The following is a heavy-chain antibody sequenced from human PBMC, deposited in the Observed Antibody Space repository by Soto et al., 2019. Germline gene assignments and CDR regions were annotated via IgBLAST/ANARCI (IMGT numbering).Heavy chain of an antibody. CDR3: ARGYYGSGSRLGNY. J-gene: IGHJ4*02. Sequence: ASVRVSCKASGYTFTSYDINWVRQATGQGLEWMGWMNPNSGNTGYAQKFQGRVTMTRNTSISTAYMELSSLRSEDTAVYYCARGYYGSGSRLGNYPGQVTLVTVSS. CDR1: GYTFTSYD. V-gene: IGHV1-8*01. D-gene: IGHD3-10*01. CDR2: MNPNSGNT.